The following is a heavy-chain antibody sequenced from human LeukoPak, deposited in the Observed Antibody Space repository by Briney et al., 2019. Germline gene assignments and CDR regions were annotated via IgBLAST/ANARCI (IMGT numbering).Heavy chain of an antibody. CDR3: ARSQGYYGSGCYSEGNWFDP. D-gene: IGHD3-10*01. J-gene: IGHJ5*02. CDR2: ISYDGSNK. V-gene: IGHV3-30*04. CDR1: GFTFSSYA. Sequence: GRSLRLSYAASGFTFSSYAMHWVRQAPGKGLEWVAVISYDGSNKYYADSVKGRFTISRDNSKNTLYLQMNSLRAEDTAVYYCARSQGYYGSGCYSEGNWFDPWGQGTLVTVSS.